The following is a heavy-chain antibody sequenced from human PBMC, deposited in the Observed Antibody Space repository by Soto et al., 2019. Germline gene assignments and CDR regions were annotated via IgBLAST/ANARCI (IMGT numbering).Heavy chain of an antibody. CDR1: GFTFSSYG. J-gene: IGHJ6*02. V-gene: IGHV3-30*18. Sequence: HPGGSLRLSCAASGFTFSSYGMHWVRQAPGKGLEWVAVISYDGSNKYYADSVKGRFTISRDNSKNTLYLQMNSLRAEDTAVYYCAKDQHIVVVTAIPYYYYGMDVWGQGTTVTVSS. CDR2: ISYDGSNK. CDR3: AKDQHIVVVTAIPYYYYGMDV. D-gene: IGHD2-21*02.